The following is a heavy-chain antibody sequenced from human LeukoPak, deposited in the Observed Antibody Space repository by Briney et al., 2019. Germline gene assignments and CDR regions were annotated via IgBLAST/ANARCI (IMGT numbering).Heavy chain of an antibody. D-gene: IGHD1-14*01. CDR2: IDHSGCT. Sequence: SETLSLTCAVSVGPFSGYYWTWIRQSPGKGLEWIGEIDHSGCTHNNPSLRSRVTISVDTSKSQFSLKLTSVTAADTGVYYCAKPGGFFLYYMDVWGKGTTVTVSS. CDR1: VGPFSGYY. J-gene: IGHJ6*03. CDR3: AKPGGFFLYYMDV. V-gene: IGHV4-34*01.